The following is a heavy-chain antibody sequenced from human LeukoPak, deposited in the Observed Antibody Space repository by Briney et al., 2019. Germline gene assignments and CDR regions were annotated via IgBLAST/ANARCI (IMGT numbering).Heavy chain of an antibody. D-gene: IGHD2-8*01. CDR3: AKDRWPVTNTRQADY. Sequence: RAGGSLRLSCAASGFTFDDYGMSWVRQAPGKGLEWVSGINWNGGSTGYADSVKGRFTISRDNSKNTLYLQIHSLRAEDTAVYYCAKDRWPVTNTRQADYWGQGTLVTVSS. CDR2: INWNGGST. CDR1: GFTFDDYG. J-gene: IGHJ4*02. V-gene: IGHV3-20*04.